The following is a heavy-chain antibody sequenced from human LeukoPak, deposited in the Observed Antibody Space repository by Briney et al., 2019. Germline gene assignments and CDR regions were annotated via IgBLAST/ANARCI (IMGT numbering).Heavy chain of an antibody. CDR2: ISGSGGRT. V-gene: IGHV3-23*01. CDR1: GITRSNYG. J-gene: IGHJ4*02. D-gene: IGHD3-3*02. Sequence: GGSLRLSCAVSGITRSNYGMSWVRQAPGKGLEWVAGISGSGGRTNYADAVKGRFTISRDNSKNTLYLQMNSLRAEDTAVYYCARDPFPVEWGQGTLVTVSS. CDR3: ARDPFPVE.